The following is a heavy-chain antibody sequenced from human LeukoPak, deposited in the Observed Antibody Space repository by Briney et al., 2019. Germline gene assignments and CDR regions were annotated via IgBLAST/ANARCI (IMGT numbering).Heavy chain of an antibody. D-gene: IGHD3-22*01. Sequence: GGSLRLSCAASGFTFSSYAMSWVRQAPGKGLEWVSRISGSDGTANWADSVRGRFTISRDNPRNTLYLQMNSLRAEDTAVYYRAKESSDSSGYFYYFDYWGQGTLVTVSS. CDR1: GFTFSSYA. CDR2: ISGSDGTA. V-gene: IGHV3-23*01. CDR3: AKESSDSSGYFYYFDY. J-gene: IGHJ4*02.